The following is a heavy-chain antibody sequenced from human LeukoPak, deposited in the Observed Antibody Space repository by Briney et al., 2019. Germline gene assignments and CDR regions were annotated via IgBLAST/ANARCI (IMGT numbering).Heavy chain of an antibody. CDR1: GFTFSSYA. CDR3: ARDMSYYGSGSFNY. J-gene: IGHJ4*02. CDR2: ISYDGSNK. V-gene: IGHV3-30*04. Sequence: GGSLRLSCAASGFTFSSYAMHWVRQAPGKGLEWVAVISYDGSNKYYAGSVKGRFTISRDNSKNTLYLQMNSLRAEDTAVYYCARDMSYYGSGSFNYWGQGTLVTVSS. D-gene: IGHD3-10*01.